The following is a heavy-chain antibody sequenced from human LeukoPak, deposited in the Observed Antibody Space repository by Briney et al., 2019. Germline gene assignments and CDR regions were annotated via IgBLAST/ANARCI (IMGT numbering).Heavy chain of an antibody. CDR2: ISSSSSTI. CDR1: GFTFSSYS. Sequence: GGSLRLSCAASGFTFSSYSMNWVRQAPGKGPEWVSYISSSSSTIYYADSVKGRFTISRDNAKNSLYLQMNSLRAEDTAVYYCARDVYGSGKNWFDPWGQGTLVTVSS. V-gene: IGHV3-48*01. CDR3: ARDVYGSGKNWFDP. D-gene: IGHD3-10*01. J-gene: IGHJ5*02.